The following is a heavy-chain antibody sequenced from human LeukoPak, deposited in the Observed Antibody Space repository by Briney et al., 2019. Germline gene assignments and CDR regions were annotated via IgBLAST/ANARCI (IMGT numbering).Heavy chain of an antibody. CDR2: ISSSSSTI. V-gene: IGHV3-48*04. CDR1: GFTFSSYS. D-gene: IGHD3-22*01. CDR3: ARGSYDSSGYYVY. J-gene: IGHJ4*02. Sequence: GGSLRLSCAASGFTFSSYSMNWVRQAPGKGLEWVSYISSSSSTIYYADSVKGRFTISRDNAKNSLYLQMNSLRAEDTAVYYCARGSYDSSGYYVYWGQGTLVTVSS.